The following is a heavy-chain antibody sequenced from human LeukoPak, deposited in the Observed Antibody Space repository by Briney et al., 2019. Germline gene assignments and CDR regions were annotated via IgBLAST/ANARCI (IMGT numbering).Heavy chain of an antibody. V-gene: IGHV1-69*05. Sequence: ASVKVSCKASGGTFSSYAISWVRQAPGQGLEWMGGIIPIFGTANYAQKFQGRVTITTDESTSTAYMELSSLRSEDTAVYYCARGIQLNYYFDYWGQGTLVTVSS. CDR3: ARGIQLNYYFDY. J-gene: IGHJ4*02. CDR2: IIPIFGTA. D-gene: IGHD5-18*01. CDR1: GGTFSSYA.